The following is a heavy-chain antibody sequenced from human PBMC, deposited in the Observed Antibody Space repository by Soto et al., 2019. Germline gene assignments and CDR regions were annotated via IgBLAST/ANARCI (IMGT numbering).Heavy chain of an antibody. CDR2: ISAYNGNT. V-gene: IGHV1-18*01. CDR3: ASGGAPRDY. J-gene: IGHJ4*02. CDR1: GYTFTNFG. D-gene: IGHD3-16*01. Sequence: QVQLVQSGAEVKKPGASVKVSCKTSGYTFTNFGLSWVRQAPGQGLEWMGWISAYNGNTNYAQNFQGRVTTTTDTATRTAHMELRGLRADDSALFYGASGGAPRDYWGQGTLVTVSS.